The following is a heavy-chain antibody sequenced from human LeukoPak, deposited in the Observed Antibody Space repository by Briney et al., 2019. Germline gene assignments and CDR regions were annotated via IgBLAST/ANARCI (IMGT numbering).Heavy chain of an antibody. CDR3: ATAPIGAVAGTFFDY. J-gene: IGHJ4*02. V-gene: IGHV1-24*01. CDR1: GHTLTELS. CDR2: FDAEDGET. D-gene: IGHD6-19*01. Sequence: ASGKVSCKVSGHTLTELSMRWVRQAPGKRLKWRGGFDAEDGETIYAEKFQGRITMTEDTSTDTAYMELSSLRSEDTAVYYCATAPIGAVAGTFFDYWGQGTLVTVSS.